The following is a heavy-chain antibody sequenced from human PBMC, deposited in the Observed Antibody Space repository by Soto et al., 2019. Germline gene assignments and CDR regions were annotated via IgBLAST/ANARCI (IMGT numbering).Heavy chain of an antibody. CDR2: INAGNGNT. D-gene: IGHD3-22*01. Sequence: QVQLVQSGAEGKKPGASVKVSCKASGYTFTSYAMHWVRQAPGQRLEWMGWINAGNGNTKYSQKFQGRVTITRDTSASTAYMELSSLRSEDTAVYYCARAIVVVTPPDYWGQGTLVTVSS. CDR1: GYTFTSYA. CDR3: ARAIVVVTPPDY. V-gene: IGHV1-3*01. J-gene: IGHJ4*02.